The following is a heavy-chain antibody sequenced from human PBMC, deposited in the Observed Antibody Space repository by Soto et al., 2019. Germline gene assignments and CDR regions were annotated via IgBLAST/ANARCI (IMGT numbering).Heavy chain of an antibody. V-gene: IGHV4-31*03. CDR3: ARDLAAVPRAFDY. Sequence: PSETLSLTCTVSGGSISSGGYYWSWIRQYPGQGLEWIGYIYYSGSTYYNPSLRSRVTMSVDTSKTQFSLNLRSVTAADTAVYYCARDLAAVPRAFDYWGRGTLVTVSS. CDR2: IYYSGST. J-gene: IGHJ4*02. D-gene: IGHD6-13*01. CDR1: GGSISSGGYY.